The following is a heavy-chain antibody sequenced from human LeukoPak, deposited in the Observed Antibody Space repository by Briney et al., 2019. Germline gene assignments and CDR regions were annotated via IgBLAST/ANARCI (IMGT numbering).Heavy chain of an antibody. Sequence: VASVKVSCKASGGTFSSYAISWVRQAPGQGLEWMGGIIPIFGTANYAQKFQGRVTITADESTSTAYMELISLRSEDTAVYYCARLGPHYGGNPDNWFDPWGQGTLVTVSS. J-gene: IGHJ5*02. CDR1: GGTFSSYA. V-gene: IGHV1-69*13. CDR3: ARLGPHYGGNPDNWFDP. D-gene: IGHD4-23*01. CDR2: IIPIFGTA.